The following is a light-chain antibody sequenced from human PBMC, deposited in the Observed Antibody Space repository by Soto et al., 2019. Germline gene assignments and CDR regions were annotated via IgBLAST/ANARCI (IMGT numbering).Light chain of an antibody. J-gene: IGKJ1*01. V-gene: IGKV3-15*01. CDR2: GAF. CDR3: QQYNSYWT. Sequence: EIVMTQSPVTLSASPGERATLSCRASQSVTSNLGWYQHKPGQAPRLLIYGAFTRATGIPARFSGSGSGTEFTLTISSLQPDDFATYYCQQYNSYWTFGPGTKV. CDR1: QSVTSN.